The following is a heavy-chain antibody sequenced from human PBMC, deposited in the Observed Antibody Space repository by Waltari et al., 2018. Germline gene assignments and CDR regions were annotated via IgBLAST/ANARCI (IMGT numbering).Heavy chain of an antibody. D-gene: IGHD3-22*01. V-gene: IGHV4-61*02. CDR2: IYTSGST. Sequence: QVQLQESGPGLVKPSQTLSLTCTVSGGSISSGSYYWSWIRQPAGKGLEWIGRIYTSGSTNYNPSLKSRVTISVDTSKNQFSLKLSSVTAADTAVYYCARDNYYDSSGYSDYWGQGTLVTVSS. CDR3: ARDNYYDSSGYSDY. J-gene: IGHJ4*02. CDR1: GGSISSGSYY.